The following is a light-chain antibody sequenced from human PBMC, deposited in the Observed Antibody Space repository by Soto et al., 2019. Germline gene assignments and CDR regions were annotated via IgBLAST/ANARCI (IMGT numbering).Light chain of an antibody. CDR2: GSS. CDR1: QSVSSSY. CDR3: QPYGSSPFT. V-gene: IGKV3-20*01. Sequence: EIVLTQSPGTLSLSPGERATLSCRASQSVSSSYLAWYQQKTVQAPRLLIYGSSSRATGIPDRFSGSGSGTDLTLTISRLEPEDFAVYYCQPYGSSPFTFVPGTKVDIK. J-gene: IGKJ3*01.